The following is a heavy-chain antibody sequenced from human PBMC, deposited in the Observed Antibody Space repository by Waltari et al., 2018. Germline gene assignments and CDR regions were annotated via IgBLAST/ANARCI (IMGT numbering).Heavy chain of an antibody. CDR2: IYYSGST. Sequence: QLQLQESGPGLVKPSETLSLTCPVSGGAISSSSYYWGWIRQPPGQGLEWIGSIYYSGSTYYNPSLKSRVTISVDTSKNQFSLKLSSVTAADTAVYYCATTNYYDSSGYYPNFYFDYWGQGTLVTVSS. V-gene: IGHV4-39*01. CDR3: ATTNYYDSSGYYPNFYFDY. D-gene: IGHD3-22*01. J-gene: IGHJ4*02. CDR1: GGAISSSSYY.